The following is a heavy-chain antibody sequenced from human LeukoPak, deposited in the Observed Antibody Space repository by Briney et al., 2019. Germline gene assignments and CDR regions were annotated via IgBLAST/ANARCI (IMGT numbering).Heavy chain of an antibody. CDR2: ISGSGDNA. D-gene: IGHD1-26*01. J-gene: IGHJ6*03. CDR3: AKLCSGRGPYYYMDV. CDR1: GFTFSTYA. Sequence: PGGSLRLSCAASGFTFSTYAISWVRQAPGKGPEWVSSISGSGDNADYADSVKGRVTISRDNSKNTLYLQMSSLRADDTAVYYCAKLCSGRGPYYYMDVWGKGTTVTVSS. V-gene: IGHV3-23*01.